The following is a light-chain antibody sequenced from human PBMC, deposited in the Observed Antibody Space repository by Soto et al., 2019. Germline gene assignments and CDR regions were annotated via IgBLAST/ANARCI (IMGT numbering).Light chain of an antibody. CDR1: SSNIGGNS. V-gene: IGLV1-51*01. CDR2: DDN. J-gene: IGLJ1*01. Sequence: QSVLTQPPSVSAAPGQKVTISYSGSSSNIGGNSVSWYQQLPGTAPKLLMYDDNKRPSGIPDRFSGSKSGTSATLGITGLQTGDEADYYCGSWDSSLSAYVFGTGTKVTVL. CDR3: GSWDSSLSAYV.